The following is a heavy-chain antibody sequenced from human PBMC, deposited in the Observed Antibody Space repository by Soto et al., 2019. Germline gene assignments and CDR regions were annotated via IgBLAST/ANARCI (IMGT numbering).Heavy chain of an antibody. CDR3: ASLDTAMIMTAGY. CDR1: GFTFSSYA. D-gene: IGHD5-18*01. Sequence: GGSLRLSCVASGFTFSSYAMTWVRQAPGKGLEWVSGIGGSGASIFYADSVKGRFTISRDNSKNTLYLQMNSLTVEDTAMYYCASLDTAMIMTAGYWGQGTQVTVSS. J-gene: IGHJ4*02. CDR2: IGGSGASI. V-gene: IGHV3-23*01.